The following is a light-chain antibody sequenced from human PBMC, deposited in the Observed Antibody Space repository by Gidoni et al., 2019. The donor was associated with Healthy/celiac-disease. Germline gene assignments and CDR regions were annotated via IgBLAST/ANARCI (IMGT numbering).Light chain of an antibody. J-gene: IGKJ4*01. CDR2: DAS. V-gene: IGKV3-11*01. CDR3: QQRSN. CDR1: QSVSSY. Sequence: ELVLTQSPATLSLSPGERATLSCRASQSVSSYLAWYQQKPGKAPRLLIYDASNRATGIPARFSGSGSGTDFTLTISSLEPEDFAVYYCQQRSNFGGGTKVEIK.